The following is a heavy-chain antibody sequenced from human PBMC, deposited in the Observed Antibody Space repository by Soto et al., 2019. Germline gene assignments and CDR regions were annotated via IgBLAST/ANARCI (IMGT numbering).Heavy chain of an antibody. CDR3: ARHDSGNYYVAY. J-gene: IGHJ4*02. V-gene: IGHV4-39*01. Sequence: QLQLQESGPGLVKPSETLSLTCTVSGGSIRSGTYYWGWIRQPPGKGPEWIGAIYHSGTTFYNPSLQSRATISVDTSKNQFSLRLRSVTAADTAVYYCARHDSGNYYVAYWGQGTLVTVSS. D-gene: IGHD1-26*01. CDR1: GGSIRSGTYY. CDR2: IYHSGTT.